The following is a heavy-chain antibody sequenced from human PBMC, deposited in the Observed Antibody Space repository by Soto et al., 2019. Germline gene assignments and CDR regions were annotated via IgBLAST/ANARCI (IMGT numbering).Heavy chain of an antibody. V-gene: IGHV3-7*04. D-gene: IGHD3-10*01. CDR3: ARGAGSYFRRVVGAFDI. CDR1: GFSFSSYW. CDR2: IKQDGSEK. Sequence: PGGSLRLSCAASGFSFSSYWMTWVRQAPGKGLEWVANIKQDGSEKFYVDSVKGRFTISRDNAKNSLYLQMNGLRAGDTAVYYCARGAGSYFRRVVGAFDIWGQGTMVTVSS. J-gene: IGHJ3*02.